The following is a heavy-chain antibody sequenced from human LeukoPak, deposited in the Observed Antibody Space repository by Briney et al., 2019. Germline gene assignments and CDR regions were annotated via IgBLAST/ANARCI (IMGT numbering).Heavy chain of an antibody. CDR1: GYTFTSYD. CDR2: MNPNSGNT. CDR3: ATKLRFLEWPSGVFDY. D-gene: IGHD3-3*01. V-gene: IGHV1-8*03. J-gene: IGHJ4*02. Sequence: GASVTVSCKASGYTFTSYDINWVRQATGQGLEWMGCMNPNSGNTGYAQKFQGRVTITRNTSISTAYRELSSLRSEDAAVYYCATKLRFLEWPSGVFDYWGQGTLVTVSS.